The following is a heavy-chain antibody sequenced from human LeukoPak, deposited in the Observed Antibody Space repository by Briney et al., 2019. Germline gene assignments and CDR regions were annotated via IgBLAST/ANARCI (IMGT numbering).Heavy chain of an antibody. V-gene: IGHV3-23*01. CDR3: AKGLGQQLVSYYFDY. J-gene: IGHJ4*02. Sequence: PGGSLRLSCAASGFTFSSYAMSWVRQAPGKGLEWVSAISGSGGSTYYADSVKGRFTISRDNSKNTLYLQMNSLRAEDTAVYYCAKGLGQQLVSYYFDYWGQGTLVTVSS. CDR1: GFTFSSYA. CDR2: ISGSGGST. D-gene: IGHD6-13*01.